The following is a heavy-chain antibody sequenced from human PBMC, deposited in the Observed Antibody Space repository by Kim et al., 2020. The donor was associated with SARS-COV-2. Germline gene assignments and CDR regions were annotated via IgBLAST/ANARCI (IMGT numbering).Heavy chain of an antibody. V-gene: IGHV3-9*01. J-gene: IGHJ4*02. D-gene: IGHD1-26*01. CDR2: INWNSGNI. CDR1: GFTFGDYA. CDR3: AKDRGAATWGGFDY. Sequence: GGSLRLSCAASGFTFGDYAMHWVRQGPGKGLEWVSGINWNSGNIVYADSVKGRFTISRDNVKNSLYLQMNSLRPEDTASYYCAKDRGAATWGGFDYWGQG.